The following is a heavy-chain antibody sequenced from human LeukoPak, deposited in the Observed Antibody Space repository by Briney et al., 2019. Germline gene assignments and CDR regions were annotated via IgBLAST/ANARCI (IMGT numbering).Heavy chain of an antibody. D-gene: IGHD5/OR15-5a*01. CDR2: INSRGDSI. J-gene: IGHJ6*03. CDR3: ACLYYNYMEV. Sequence: GGSLRLSCAASGFTFRTTRMTWVRQAPGKGPEYIATINSRGDSINYADSVKGRFTVSRDNSKNLLYLQMNSLRVEDTGVYYCACLYYNYMEVWGKGTTVT. CDR1: GFTFRTTR. V-gene: IGHV3-21*01.